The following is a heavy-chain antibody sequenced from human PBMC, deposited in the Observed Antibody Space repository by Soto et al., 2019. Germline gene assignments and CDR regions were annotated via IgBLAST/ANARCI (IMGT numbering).Heavy chain of an antibody. J-gene: IGHJ4*02. CDR2: INHSGST. CDR1: GGSFSGYY. CDR3: AIEIFGVVIEDY. Sequence: QVQLQQWGAGLLKPSETLSLTCAVYGGSFSGYYWSWIRQPPGKGLEWSGEINHSGSTNYNPSLKSRVTISVDTSKNQFSLKLSSVTAADTAVYYCAIEIFGVVIEDYWGQGTLVTVSS. D-gene: IGHD3-3*01. V-gene: IGHV4-34*01.